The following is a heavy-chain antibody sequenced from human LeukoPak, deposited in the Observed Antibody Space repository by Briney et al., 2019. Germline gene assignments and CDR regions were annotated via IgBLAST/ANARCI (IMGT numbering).Heavy chain of an antibody. CDR2: IHYSGST. CDR3: ARDLVATTGGFDY. V-gene: IGHV4-30-4*01. CDR1: GGSISSDDYY. D-gene: IGHD5-12*01. J-gene: IGHJ4*02. Sequence: SQTLSLTCTVPGGSISSDDYYWSWIRQPPGKGLEWIGYIHYSGSTYYNPSLKSRVTISVDTSKNQFSLKVNSVTAADTAVYHCARDLVATTGGFDYWGQGTLVTVSS.